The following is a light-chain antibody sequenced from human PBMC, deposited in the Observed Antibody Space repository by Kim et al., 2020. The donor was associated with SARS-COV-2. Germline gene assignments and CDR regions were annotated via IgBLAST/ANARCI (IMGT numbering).Light chain of an antibody. V-gene: IGLV3-21*04. J-gene: IGLJ3*02. CDR1: NIRSKS. CDR2: YDS. CDR3: QVWDSSSDHPV. Sequence: APGETARVTCGGKNIRSKSVQWYQQKPGQAPVLVIYYDSARASGIPERLSGSNSGNTATLTPSRVEAGDEADYYCQVWDSSSDHPVFGGGTKLTV.